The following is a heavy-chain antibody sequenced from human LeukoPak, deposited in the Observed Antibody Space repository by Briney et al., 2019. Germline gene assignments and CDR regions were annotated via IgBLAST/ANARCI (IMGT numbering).Heavy chain of an antibody. D-gene: IGHD6-19*01. CDR3: APSIAVAGFYFDY. CDR2: INPNSGGT. V-gene: IGHV1-2*02. J-gene: IGHJ4*02. CDR1: AYTFTGYY. Sequence: ASVKVSCKASAYTFTGYYIHWVRQAPGQGLEWMGWINPNSGGTYYTQKFQGRVTMTEDTSTDTAYMELSSLRSEDTAVYYCAPSIAVAGFYFDYWGQGTLVTVSS.